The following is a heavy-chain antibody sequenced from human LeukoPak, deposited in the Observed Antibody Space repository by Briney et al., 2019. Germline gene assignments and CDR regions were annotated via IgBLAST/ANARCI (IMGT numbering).Heavy chain of an antibody. D-gene: IGHD6-13*01. CDR1: GGSISSTSYY. J-gene: IGHJ4*02. CDR3: ARQGLQQLLPGSNF. CDR2: IYYSGAT. Sequence: SETLSLACTVSGGSISSTSYYWGWIRQAPGKGLEWLASIYYSGATYYNPSLKSRLTVSGDTSNNRFSLELTSVTAADTAVYYCARQGLQQLLPGSNFWGQGTLVTVSS. V-gene: IGHV4-39*01.